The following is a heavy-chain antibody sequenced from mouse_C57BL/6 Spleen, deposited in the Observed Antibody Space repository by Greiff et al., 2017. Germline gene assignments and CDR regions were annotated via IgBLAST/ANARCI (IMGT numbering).Heavy chain of an antibody. CDR3: ARRGGDYYGSSSYYAMDY. Sequence: EVKLVESGGDLVKPGGSLKLSCAASGFTFSSYGMSWVRQTPAKRLEWVATISSGGSYTYYPDSVKGRFTISRDNAKHTLYLQMSSLKSEDTAMYYCARRGGDYYGSSSYYAMDYWGQGTSVTVSS. CDR2: ISSGGSYT. CDR1: GFTFSSYG. D-gene: IGHD1-1*01. V-gene: IGHV5-6*02. J-gene: IGHJ4*01.